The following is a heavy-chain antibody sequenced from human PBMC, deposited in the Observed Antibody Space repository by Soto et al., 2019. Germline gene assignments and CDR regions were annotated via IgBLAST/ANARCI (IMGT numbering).Heavy chain of an antibody. CDR3: TTAAGGMWGADY. J-gene: IGHJ4*02. Sequence: EVRLVESGGGLVKPGGYLRLSCAASGFTFSNVWMSWVRQAPGKGLEWVGRVKSKSDGATTDYAAPVKGRFTVSRDDSQNTLSLQMDSLKIEDTAVYFCTTAAGGMWGADYWGQGTPVTVSS. CDR2: VKSKSDGATT. V-gene: IGHV3-15*01. D-gene: IGHD1-26*01. CDR1: GFTFSNVW.